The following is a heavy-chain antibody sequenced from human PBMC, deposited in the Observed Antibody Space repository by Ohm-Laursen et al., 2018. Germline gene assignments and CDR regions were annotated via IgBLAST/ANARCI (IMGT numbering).Heavy chain of an antibody. Sequence: SLRLSCAASGFTVSSDYVSWVRQAPGKGLEWVSVIYSAGNTYYADSVKGRFIISRDNSKNTLYLQMNRLRAEDTAVYYCAKGRGYSGYDSDMDVWGQGTTVTVAS. CDR3: AKGRGYSGYDSDMDV. J-gene: IGHJ6*02. D-gene: IGHD5-12*01. V-gene: IGHV3-66*01. CDR1: GFTVSSDY. CDR2: IYSAGNT.